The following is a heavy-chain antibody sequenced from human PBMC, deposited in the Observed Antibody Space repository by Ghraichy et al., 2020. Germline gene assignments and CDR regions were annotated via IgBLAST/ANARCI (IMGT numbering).Heavy chain of an antibody. Sequence: SETLSLTCSVSDDSLTTTDLYWGWIRQSPGKGLEWIANAYFRGNTYYNPSLRSRATMFLHTSRGQFSLHLSSVTPADTAVYYCTRSRGNDYFGSGSYFPTFDIWGQGAPVTVSS. V-gene: IGHV4-39*01. CDR2: AYFRGNT. J-gene: IGHJ4*02. CDR1: DDSLTTTDLY. D-gene: IGHD3-10*01. CDR3: TRSRGNDYFGSGSYFPTFDI.